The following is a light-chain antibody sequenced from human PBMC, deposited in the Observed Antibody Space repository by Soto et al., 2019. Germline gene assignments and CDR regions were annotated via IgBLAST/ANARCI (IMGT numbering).Light chain of an antibody. J-gene: IGKJ1*01. Sequence: IQMTQSPSSLSASLGDRVTITCRASQSISSYVNWYQQKPGKAPKLLIYAASSLQSGVPSRFRGSGSGTEFTLTISGLQPDDFATYYCQQYHSYSWTFGQGTKVDIK. CDR1: QSISSY. V-gene: IGKV1-39*01. CDR3: QQYHSYSWT. CDR2: AAS.